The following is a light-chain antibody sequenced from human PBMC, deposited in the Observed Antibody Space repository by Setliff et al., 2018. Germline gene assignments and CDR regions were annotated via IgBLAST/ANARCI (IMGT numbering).Light chain of an antibody. Sequence: QSALTQPASVSGSPGQSITIPCIGSSRDVGSYDFVSWYQQHPGKAPKLIIYDVTGRPSGVSDRFSGSKSGNTASLTISGLQAEDEADYYCSSYTNSNTYVFGTGTKGTV. CDR1: SRDVGSYDF. V-gene: IGLV2-14*03. CDR3: SSYTNSNTYV. CDR2: DVT. J-gene: IGLJ1*01.